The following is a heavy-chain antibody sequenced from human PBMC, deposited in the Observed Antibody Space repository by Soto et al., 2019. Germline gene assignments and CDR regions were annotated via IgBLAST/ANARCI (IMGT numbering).Heavy chain of an antibody. Sequence: SETLSLTCTVSGGSVSSGSYYWSWIRQPPGKGLEWIGYIYYSGSTNYNPSLKSRVTISVDTSKNQFSLKLSSVTAADTAVYYCARDYPYYDFWSGYPNGMDVWGQGTTVTVS. V-gene: IGHV4-61*01. CDR1: GGSVSSGSYY. D-gene: IGHD3-3*01. CDR3: ARDYPYYDFWSGYPNGMDV. J-gene: IGHJ6*02. CDR2: IYYSGST.